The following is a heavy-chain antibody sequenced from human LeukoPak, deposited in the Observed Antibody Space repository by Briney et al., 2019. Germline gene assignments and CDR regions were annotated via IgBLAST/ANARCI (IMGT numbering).Heavy chain of an antibody. CDR2: ISAYNGNT. CDR1: GYTFTSYG. V-gene: IGHV1-18*04. Sequence: ASVTVSCKASGYTFTSYGISWVRQAPGQGLEWMGWISAYNGNTNYAQKLQGRVTMTTDTSTSTAYMELRSLRSDDTAVYYCARVGGDLYYYGMDVWGKGTTVTVSS. J-gene: IGHJ6*04. D-gene: IGHD2-21*01. CDR3: ARVGGDLYYYGMDV.